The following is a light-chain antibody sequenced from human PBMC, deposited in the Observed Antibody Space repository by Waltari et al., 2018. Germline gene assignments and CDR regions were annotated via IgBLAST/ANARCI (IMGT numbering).Light chain of an antibody. V-gene: IGKV4-1*01. J-gene: IGKJ1*01. Sequence: DIVMTQSPDSLAVSLGERATINCKSSQSILYSSNNKNYLVWYQQKPGQPPKLLIYWASTRESGVPDRFSGSESGTDFTLTISSLQAEDVAVYYCQQYYNTPWTFGQGTKVEIK. CDR2: WAS. CDR3: QQYYNTPWT. CDR1: QSILYSSNNKNY.